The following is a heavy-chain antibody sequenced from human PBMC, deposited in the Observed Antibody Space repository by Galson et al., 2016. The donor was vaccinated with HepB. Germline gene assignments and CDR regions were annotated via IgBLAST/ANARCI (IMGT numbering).Heavy chain of an antibody. V-gene: IGHV4-4*02. D-gene: IGHD2-2*01. J-gene: IGHJ4*02. Sequence: SETLSLTCGVSGGSISSNWWSWVRQPPGKGLEWIGETDHSGRTNYNPSLKSRVTISVDKSKSQFSLKLTSVTAADTAVYYCAKCATYHLDQWGQGTLVTASP. CDR2: TDHSGRT. CDR3: AKCATYHLDQ. CDR1: GGSISSNW.